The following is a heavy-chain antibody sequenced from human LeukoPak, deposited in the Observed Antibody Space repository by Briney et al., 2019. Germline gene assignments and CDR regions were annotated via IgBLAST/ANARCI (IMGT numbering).Heavy chain of an antibody. CDR3: ASQKTALRYFDWLGIFDP. V-gene: IGHV4-39*07. CDR2: IYYSGST. CDR1: GGSISSSSYY. J-gene: IGHJ5*02. Sequence: PSETLSLTCTVSGGSISSSSYYWGWIRQPPGKGLEWIGSIYYSGSTYYNPSLKSRVAISVDTSKNQFSLKLSSVTAADTAVYYCASQKTALRYFDWLGIFDPWGQGTLVTVSS. D-gene: IGHD3-9*01.